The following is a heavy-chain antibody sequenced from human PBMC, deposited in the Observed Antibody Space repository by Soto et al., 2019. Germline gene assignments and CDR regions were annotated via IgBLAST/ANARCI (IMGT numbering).Heavy chain of an antibody. CDR2: IYYSGST. V-gene: IGHV4-59*08. Sequence: SETLSLTCTVSGGSISSYYWSWIRQPPGKGLEWIGYIYYSGSTNYNPSLKSRVTISVDTSKNQFSLKLSSVTAADTAVYYCARLDKYFDILTGYYPYYFDYWGQGTLVTVSS. J-gene: IGHJ4*02. CDR3: ARLDKYFDILTGYYPYYFDY. CDR1: GGSISSYY. D-gene: IGHD3-9*01.